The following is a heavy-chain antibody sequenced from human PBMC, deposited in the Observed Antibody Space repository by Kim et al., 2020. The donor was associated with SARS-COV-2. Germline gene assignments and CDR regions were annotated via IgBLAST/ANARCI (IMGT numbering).Heavy chain of an antibody. J-gene: IGHJ4*02. Sequence: GGSLRLSCAASGFTFSSYSMNWVRQAPGKGLEWVSSISSSSYIYYADSVKGRFTISRDNAKNSLYLQMNSLRAEDTAVYYCARTSPASGIDYWGQGTLVTVSS. V-gene: IGHV3-21*01. CDR3: ARTSPASGIDY. CDR1: GFTFSSYS. D-gene: IGHD2-15*01. CDR2: ISSSSYI.